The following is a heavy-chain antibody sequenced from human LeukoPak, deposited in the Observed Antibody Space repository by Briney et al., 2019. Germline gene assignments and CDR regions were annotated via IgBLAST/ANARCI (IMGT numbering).Heavy chain of an antibody. CDR2: SRNRAKSYAT. J-gene: IGHJ4*02. Sequence: GGSLRLSCAVSGFTFSDHYMDWVRQAPGKGLEWVGRSRNRAKSYATDYAASVKGRFTISRDDSKSTLYLQMNSLETEDTAVYYCSRDATGDHWGQGTLVSVSS. V-gene: IGHV3-72*01. CDR1: GFTFSDHY. CDR3: SRDATGDH.